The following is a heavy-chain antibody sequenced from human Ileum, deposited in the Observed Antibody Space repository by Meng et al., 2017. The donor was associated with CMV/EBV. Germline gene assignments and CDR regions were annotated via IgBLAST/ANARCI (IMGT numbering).Heavy chain of an antibody. Sequence: CNFSGFSLSTSGVGVGWVRQPPGKALEWLALIYWDDDKRYSPSLKSRLTITKDTSKNQVVLTMANMDPEDTATYYCAHLIVGTISFDYWGQGTLVTVSS. D-gene: IGHD5-12*01. J-gene: IGHJ4*02. CDR1: GFSLSTSGVG. CDR3: AHLIVGTISFDY. CDR2: IYWDDDK. V-gene: IGHV2-5*02.